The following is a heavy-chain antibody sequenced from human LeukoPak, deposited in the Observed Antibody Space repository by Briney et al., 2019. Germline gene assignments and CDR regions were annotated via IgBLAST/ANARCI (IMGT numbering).Heavy chain of an antibody. V-gene: IGHV3-33*01. CDR2: IWYEGSSK. J-gene: IGHJ3*02. CDR1: GFTFSSHA. D-gene: IGHD5-12*01. Sequence: PGGSLRLSCAASGFTFSSHAMHWARQAPGKGLEWVAAIWYEGSSKYYADSVKGRFTISRDNSKNTLHLQMNSLRAEDTAVYYCARGSTGYDSDAFDTWGQGTMVTVSS. CDR3: ARGSTGYDSDAFDT.